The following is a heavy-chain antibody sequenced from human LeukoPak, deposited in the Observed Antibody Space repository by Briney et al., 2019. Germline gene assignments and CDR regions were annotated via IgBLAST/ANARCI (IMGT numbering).Heavy chain of an antibody. CDR3: AKGGSDGPLDY. V-gene: IGHV3-23*01. CDR1: GCTFSNSA. D-gene: IGHD3-16*01. CDR2: ISSSGSDT. Sequence: GGSLRLSCAASGCTFSNSAMTWVRQAPGKGLEWASAISSSGSDTIYTDSVKDRFTISRDNSRDTLYLQMNSLRAEDTAVYYCAKGGSDGPLDYWGQGTLVTVSS. J-gene: IGHJ4*02.